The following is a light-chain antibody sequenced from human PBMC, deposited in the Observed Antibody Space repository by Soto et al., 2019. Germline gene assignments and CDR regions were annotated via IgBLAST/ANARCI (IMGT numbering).Light chain of an antibody. J-gene: IGKJ1*01. CDR2: WAS. Sequence: DIVMTQSPDSLAVSLGERATINCKSSQTFLYSSNNKNYLAWYQHKPGQPPKLLIYWASTRASGVPDRFTGRGSGTDFTLVISSLHTEDVAVYYCEQYYSNPTFGQGTKVEIK. V-gene: IGKV4-1*01. CDR3: EQYYSNPT. CDR1: QTFLYSSNNKNY.